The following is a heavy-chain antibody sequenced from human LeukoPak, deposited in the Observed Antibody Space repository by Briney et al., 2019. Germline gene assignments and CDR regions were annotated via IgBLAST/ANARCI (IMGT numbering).Heavy chain of an antibody. CDR3: ASHRGYCSGGSCYSGAVDY. D-gene: IGHD2-15*01. Sequence: SETLSLTCTVSGGSISSYYWSWIRQPPGKGLEWIWYIYYSGSTNYNPSLKSRVTISVDTSKNQFSLKLSSVTAADTAVYYCASHRGYCSGGSCYSGAVDYWGQGTLVTVSS. CDR1: GGSISSYY. V-gene: IGHV4-59*08. CDR2: IYYSGST. J-gene: IGHJ4*02.